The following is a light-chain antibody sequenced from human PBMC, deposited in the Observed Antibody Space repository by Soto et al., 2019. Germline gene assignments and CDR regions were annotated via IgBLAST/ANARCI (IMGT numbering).Light chain of an antibody. CDR2: EGS. Sequence: QSVLTQPASVSGSPGQSITISCTGTSSDVGSYNLVSWYQQHQGKAPKLMIYEGSKRPSGVSNRFSGSKSGNTASLTISGLQAEDEADYSCCSYAGSSTFVFGTGTKVTVL. J-gene: IGLJ1*01. V-gene: IGLV2-23*03. CDR3: CSYAGSSTFV. CDR1: SSDVGSYNL.